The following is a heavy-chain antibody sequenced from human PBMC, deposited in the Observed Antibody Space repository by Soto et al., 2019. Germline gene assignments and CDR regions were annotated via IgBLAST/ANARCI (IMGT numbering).Heavy chain of an antibody. V-gene: IGHV3-30-3*01. J-gene: IGHJ6*02. CDR3: AREGQQLDYYYYGMDV. D-gene: IGHD6-6*01. Sequence: LRLSCAASGFTFSSYAMHWVRQAPGKGLEWVAGISYDGSNKYYADSVKGRFTISRDNSKNTLYLQINSLRAEDTAVYYCAREGQQLDYYYYGMDVWGQGTTVTVSS. CDR1: GFTFSSYA. CDR2: ISYDGSNK.